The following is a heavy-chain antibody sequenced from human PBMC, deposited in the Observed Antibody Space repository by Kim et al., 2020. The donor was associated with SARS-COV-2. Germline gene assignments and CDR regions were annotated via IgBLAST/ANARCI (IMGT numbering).Heavy chain of an antibody. CDR1: GFTFNTYG. Sequence: GGSLRLSCAASGFTFNTYGMHWVRQAPGKGLEWVAVISYDANKNYYVDSVKGRFTITRDNSKNMLYLQLNSLRIEDTAVYYCAKSFSGSYFGYDYWGQGTLVTVSS. CDR3: AKSFSGSYFGYDY. D-gene: IGHD1-26*01. V-gene: IGHV3-30*18. J-gene: IGHJ4*02. CDR2: ISYDANKN.